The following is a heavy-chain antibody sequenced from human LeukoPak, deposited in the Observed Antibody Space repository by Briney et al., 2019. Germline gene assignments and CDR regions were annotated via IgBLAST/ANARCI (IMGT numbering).Heavy chain of an antibody. V-gene: IGHV3-7*03. CDR3: ARDRTGYYYMDV. CDR1: GLTFSDFW. Sequence: GGSLRLSCVVSGLTFSDFWMSWVRQAPGKGLEWVGNVRQDGGENYYVDSVKGRFTISRDNDKKSLYLQMNSLRVEDTAVYYCARDRTGYYYMDVWGKGTTVTVSS. J-gene: IGHJ6*03. CDR2: VRQDGGEN.